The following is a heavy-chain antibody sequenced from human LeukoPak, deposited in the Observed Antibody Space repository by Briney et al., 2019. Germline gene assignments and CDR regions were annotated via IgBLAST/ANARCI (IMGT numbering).Heavy chain of an antibody. CDR3: ARDRFLGGYCRTWYYFAY. D-gene: IGHD2-21*01. CDR2: IIPIFGTA. Sequence: SVKVSCKASGGTFSSYAISWVRQAPGQGLEWMGGIIPIFGTANYAQKFQGRVTITADESTSTAYMELSSLRSEDTAVYYCARDRFLGGYCRTWYYFAYWGQGTLVTVSS. V-gene: IGHV1-69*01. J-gene: IGHJ4*02. CDR1: GGTFSSYA.